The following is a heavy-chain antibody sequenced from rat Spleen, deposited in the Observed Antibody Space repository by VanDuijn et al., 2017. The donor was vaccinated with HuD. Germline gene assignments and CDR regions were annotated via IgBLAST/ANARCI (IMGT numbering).Heavy chain of an antibody. CDR1: GFTFSNYD. V-gene: IGHV5-27*01. Sequence: EVRLVESGGGLVQPGRSLKLSCAASGFTFSNYDMAWIRQAQGKGLEWVASITNASGGTHYPDSVKGRFTISRDNAKSTLYLQLDSLRSEDTATYYCATDTFYDGTYYPGGFDYWGQGVMVTVSS. CDR3: ATDTFYDGTYYPGGFDY. CDR2: ITNASGGT. D-gene: IGHD1-12*02. J-gene: IGHJ2*01.